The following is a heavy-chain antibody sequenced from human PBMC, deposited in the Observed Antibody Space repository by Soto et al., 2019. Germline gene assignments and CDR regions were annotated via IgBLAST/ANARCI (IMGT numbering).Heavy chain of an antibody. J-gene: IGHJ6*02. Sequence: GASVKASCKASGGTFSSYAISWVQQAPGQGLEWMGGIIPIFGTANYAQKFQGRVTITADESTSTAYMELSSLRSEDTAVYYCARDTRVYSSSSFYYYYGMDVWGQGTTVTVSS. CDR1: GGTFSSYA. CDR3: ARDTRVYSSSSFYYYYGMDV. D-gene: IGHD6-6*01. CDR2: IIPIFGTA. V-gene: IGHV1-69*13.